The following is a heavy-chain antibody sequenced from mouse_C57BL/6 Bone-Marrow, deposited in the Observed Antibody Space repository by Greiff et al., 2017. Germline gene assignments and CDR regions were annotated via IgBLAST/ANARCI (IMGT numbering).Heavy chain of an antibody. V-gene: IGHV1-81*01. D-gene: IGHD3-2*02. Sequence: VQLQQSGAELARPGASVKLSCKASGYTFTSYGISWVKQRTGQGLEWIGEIYPRSGNTYYNEKFKGKATLTADKSSSPAYMELRSLTSEDSAVYFCAGDSSGYPFDYWGQGTTLTVSS. J-gene: IGHJ2*01. CDR2: IYPRSGNT. CDR3: AGDSSGYPFDY. CDR1: GYTFTSYG.